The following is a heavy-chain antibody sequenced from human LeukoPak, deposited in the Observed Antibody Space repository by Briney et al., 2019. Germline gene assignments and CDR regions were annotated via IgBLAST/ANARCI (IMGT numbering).Heavy chain of an antibody. CDR2: INQDVSET. D-gene: IGHD4-23*01. V-gene: IGHV3-7*01. CDR1: GFTFSSYW. J-gene: IGHJ4*02. CDR3: ARDRGYSSFDY. Sequence: GGSLRLSWAPSGFTFSSYWMSWVRQAPGKGLEWVANINQDVSETNYVDSVKGRFTISRDNAKNSLYLQMTSLRVEDTAVYYCARDRGYSSFDYWGQGTLVTVSS.